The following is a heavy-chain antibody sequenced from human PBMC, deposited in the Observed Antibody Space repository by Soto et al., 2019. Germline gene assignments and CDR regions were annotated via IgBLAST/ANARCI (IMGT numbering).Heavy chain of an antibody. D-gene: IGHD1-26*01. CDR1: GYTFTSYA. Sequence: GASVKVSCKASGYTFTSYAMHWVRQAPGQRLEWMGWINAGNGNTQYSQKFQGRVTITRDTSASTAYMELSSLRSEDTAVYDCARMRSDAFDIWGQRTMVPVSS. CDR3: ARMRSDAFDI. J-gene: IGHJ3*02. CDR2: INAGNGNT. V-gene: IGHV1-3*01.